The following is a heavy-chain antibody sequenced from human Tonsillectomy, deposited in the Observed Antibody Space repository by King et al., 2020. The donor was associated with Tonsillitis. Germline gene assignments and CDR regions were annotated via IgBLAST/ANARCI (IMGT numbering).Heavy chain of an antibody. J-gene: IGHJ5*02. CDR3: ARDSENYYDSCGYNWFDP. CDR2: ISSSSSYI. V-gene: IGHV3-21*01. Sequence: VQLVESGGGLVKPGGSLRLSCAASGFTFSSYSMNWVRQAPGKGLEWVSSISSSSSYIYYADSVKGRFTISRDNAKNSLYLQMNSLRAEDTAVYYCARDSENYYDSCGYNWFDPWGQGTLVTVSS. CDR1: GFTFSSYS. D-gene: IGHD3-22*01.